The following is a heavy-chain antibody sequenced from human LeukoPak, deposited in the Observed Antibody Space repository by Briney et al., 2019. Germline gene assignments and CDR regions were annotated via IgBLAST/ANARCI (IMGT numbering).Heavy chain of an antibody. CDR1: GGSISSSSYY. D-gene: IGHD6-19*01. CDR3: ASLSVKGWQWLDYYFDY. CDR2: IYYSGST. J-gene: IGHJ4*02. V-gene: IGHV4-39*01. Sequence: PSETLSLTCTVSGGSISSSSYYWGWLRQPPGKGLEWIGSIYYSGSTYYNPSLKSRVTISVDTSKNQFSLKLSSVTAADTAVYYCASLSVKGWQWLDYYFDYWGQGTLVTVSS.